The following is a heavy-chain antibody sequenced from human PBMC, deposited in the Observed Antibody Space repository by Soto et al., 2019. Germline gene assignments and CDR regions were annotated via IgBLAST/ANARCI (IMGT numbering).Heavy chain of an antibody. D-gene: IGHD6-13*01. V-gene: IGHV1-18*01. CDR2: ISAYNGNT. Sequence: GASVKVSCKASGYTFTSYGISWVRQAPGQGLEWMGWISAYNGNTNYAQKLQGRVTMTTDTSTSTAYMELRSLRSDDTAVYYCARDHARYSSSWYPAYWFVPWRQATLVTVYS. CDR1: GYTFTSYG. CDR3: ARDHARYSSSWYPAYWFVP. J-gene: IGHJ5*02.